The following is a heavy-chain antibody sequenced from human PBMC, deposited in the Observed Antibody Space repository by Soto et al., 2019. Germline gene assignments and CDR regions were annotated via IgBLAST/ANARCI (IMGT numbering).Heavy chain of an antibody. Sequence: EVQLLGSGGGLVQPGGSLRLSCAASGFTFSSYAMSWVRQAPGKGLEWVSAISGSGVSTYYADSVKGRFTISRDNSKNSLYLQMNSLRAEDTAVYYCAKEHHYSSSWSEFDYWGQGTLVTVSS. D-gene: IGHD6-13*01. J-gene: IGHJ4*02. CDR1: GFTFSSYA. V-gene: IGHV3-23*01. CDR3: AKEHHYSSSWSEFDY. CDR2: ISGSGVST.